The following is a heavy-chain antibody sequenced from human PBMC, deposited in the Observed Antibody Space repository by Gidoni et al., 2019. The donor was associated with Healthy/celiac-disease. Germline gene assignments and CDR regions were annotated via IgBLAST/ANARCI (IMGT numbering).Heavy chain of an antibody. CDR1: GASISSYY. CDR2: IYYSGST. V-gene: IGHV4-59*01. Sequence: QVQLQESGPGLVKPSETLSLPCTVSGASISSYYWSWIRHLPGKGLEWIGYIYYSGSTKHNPSLKSRVTISVDTSKNQFSLKLSSVTAADTAVYYCARFSSGWYNYFDYWGQGTLVTVSS. J-gene: IGHJ4*02. CDR3: ARFSSGWYNYFDY. D-gene: IGHD6-19*01.